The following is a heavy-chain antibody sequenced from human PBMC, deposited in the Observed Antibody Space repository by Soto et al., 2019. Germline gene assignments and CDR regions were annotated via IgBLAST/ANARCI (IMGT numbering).Heavy chain of an antibody. D-gene: IGHD3-10*01. J-gene: IGHJ5*02. CDR1: GVSITPYF. Sequence: QVQLQESGPGLVKPSETLSLTCTVSGVSITPYFWSWIRQPAGEAPEWLGHIYASGRTTYNPSLKSRITISVDTSTNHFSLTLSSVTAADTAVYYCAREKGRYGSAFDPWGQGTLVTVS. CDR3: AREKGRYGSAFDP. CDR2: IYASGRT. V-gene: IGHV4-4*07.